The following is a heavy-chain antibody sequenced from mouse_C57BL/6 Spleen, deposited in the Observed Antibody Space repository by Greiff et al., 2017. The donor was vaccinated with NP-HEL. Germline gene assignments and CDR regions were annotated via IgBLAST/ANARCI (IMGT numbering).Heavy chain of an antibody. Sequence: QVQLQQSGPELVKPGASVKISCKASGYAFSSSWMNWVKQRPGKGLEWIGRIYPGDGDNNYNGKFKGKATLTADKSSSTAYMQLRGLTSEDSAVYLCARDSYEGYAMDYWGEGTSVTVSS. J-gene: IGHJ4*01. V-gene: IGHV1-82*01. D-gene: IGHD2-3*01. CDR2: IYPGDGDN. CDR1: GYAFSSSW. CDR3: ARDSYEGYAMDY.